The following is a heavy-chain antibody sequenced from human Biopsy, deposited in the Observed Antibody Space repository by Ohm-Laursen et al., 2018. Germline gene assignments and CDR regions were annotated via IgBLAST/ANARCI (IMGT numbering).Heavy chain of an antibody. D-gene: IGHD3-10*01. CDR2: ISGYNGNT. V-gene: IGHV1-18*01. J-gene: IGHJ6*02. CDR1: GYTYTSYG. Sequence: GASVKVSCKASGYTYTSYGISWVRQAPGQGPEWMGWISGYNGNTVYPQNHQGRVILTADTSTSTAYMELRSLRSDDTAIYYCTRDRHYASGSYAGMDVWGQGTTVTVSS. CDR3: TRDRHYASGSYAGMDV.